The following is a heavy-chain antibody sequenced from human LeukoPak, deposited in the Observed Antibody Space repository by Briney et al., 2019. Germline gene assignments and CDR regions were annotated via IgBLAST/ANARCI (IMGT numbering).Heavy chain of an antibody. V-gene: IGHV3-7*01. CDR1: GFTFSSYW. CDR2: IKQDGSEK. J-gene: IGHJ3*01. CDR3: ASLKNSGWGNAFHF. D-gene: IGHD6-19*01. Sequence: GGSLRLSCAASGFTFSSYWMSWVRQAPGKGLEWVANIKQDGSEKYYVNSVKGRFTISRDNAKNSLYLQMNSLRAEDTAVYYCASLKNSGWGNAFHFWGQGTMVTVSS.